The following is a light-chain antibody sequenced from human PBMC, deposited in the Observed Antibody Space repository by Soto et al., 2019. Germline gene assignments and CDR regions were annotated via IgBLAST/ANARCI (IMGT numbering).Light chain of an antibody. J-gene: IGKJ1*01. Sequence: DIVMTQSPLSLPVTPGEPASISCRSSQSLLDSNGYNCLEWYLQKPGQSPQLLIYLGSNRASGVPDRFSRSGSGTDFTLKISRVEAEDVGIYYCMQSLQTPLTFGQGTKVEIK. V-gene: IGKV2-28*01. CDR3: MQSLQTPLT. CDR1: QSLLDSNGYNC. CDR2: LGS.